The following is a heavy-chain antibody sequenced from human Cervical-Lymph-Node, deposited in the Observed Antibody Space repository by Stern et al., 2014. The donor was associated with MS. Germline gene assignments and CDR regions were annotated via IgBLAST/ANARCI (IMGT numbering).Heavy chain of an antibody. CDR3: ARHVQGFDY. J-gene: IGHJ4*02. Sequence: EVQLVESGAEVKKPGESLKISCKLSGYSFTIYYIAWVRQMPGKGLEWMGVIYPYGSDATCSPSFQGQVTISADNSITTAYLQWSSLRASDTAMYYCARHVQGFDYWGQGTLVTVSS. CDR2: IYPYGSDA. CDR1: GYSFTIYY. V-gene: IGHV5-51*01.